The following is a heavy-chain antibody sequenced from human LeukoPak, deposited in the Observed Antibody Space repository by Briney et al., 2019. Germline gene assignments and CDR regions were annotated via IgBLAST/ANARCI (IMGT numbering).Heavy chain of an antibody. D-gene: IGHD6-13*01. CDR2: IYSGGST. J-gene: IGHJ5*02. Sequence: GGSLRLSCAASGFTVSSNYMSWVRQAPGKGLEWVSVIYSGGSTYYADSVKGRFTISRDSSKNTLHLQMNSLRAEDTAVYYCARGIATAANEDRFDPWGQGTLVTVSS. CDR3: ARGIATAANEDRFDP. V-gene: IGHV3-53*01. CDR1: GFTVSSNY.